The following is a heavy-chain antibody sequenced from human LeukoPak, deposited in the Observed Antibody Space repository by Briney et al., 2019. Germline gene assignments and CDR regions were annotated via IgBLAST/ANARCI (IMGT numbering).Heavy chain of an antibody. CDR1: GYTFTGYY. Sequence: ASVKVSCKASGYTFTGYYLHWVRQAPGQGLEWMGWISAYNGNTNYAQNLQGRVTMTTDTSTSTAYMELRSLRSDDTAVYYCARDGGDGATIDYWGQGTLVTVSS. V-gene: IGHV1-18*04. CDR2: ISAYNGNT. J-gene: IGHJ4*02. CDR3: ARDGGDGATIDY. D-gene: IGHD3-16*01.